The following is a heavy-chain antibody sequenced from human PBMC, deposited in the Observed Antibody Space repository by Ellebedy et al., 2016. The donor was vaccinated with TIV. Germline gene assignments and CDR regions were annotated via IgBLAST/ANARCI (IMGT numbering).Heavy chain of an antibody. CDR3: AKDDLVVTIVGGFDY. V-gene: IGHV3-23*01. CDR2: ISGSGGST. D-gene: IGHD2-8*02. J-gene: IGHJ4*02. Sequence: GESLKISXAASGFTFSSYAMSWVRQAPGKGLEWVSAISGSGGSTYYADSVKGRFTISRDNSKNTLYLQMNSLRAEDTAVYYCAKDDLVVTIVGGFDYWGQGTLFTVSS. CDR1: GFTFSSYA.